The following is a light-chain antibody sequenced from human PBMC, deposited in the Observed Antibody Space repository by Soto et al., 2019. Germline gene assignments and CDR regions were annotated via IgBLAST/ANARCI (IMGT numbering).Light chain of an antibody. CDR2: GAS. J-gene: IGKJ1*01. Sequence: TKAPATLAVSPGERATLSCRASQSVSSYLAWYQQKPGQAPRLLIYGASSRATGIPDRFSGSGSGTDFTLTIGRLEPEDFAVYYCHQYGISPPRTFGQGTKVDIK. CDR3: HQYGISPPRT. V-gene: IGKV3-20*01. CDR1: QSVSSY.